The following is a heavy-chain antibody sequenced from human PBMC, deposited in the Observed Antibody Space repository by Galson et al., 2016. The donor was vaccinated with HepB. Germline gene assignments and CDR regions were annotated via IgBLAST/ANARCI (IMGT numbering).Heavy chain of an antibody. CDR3: VKVGSAIAVTGYFDN. D-gene: IGHD6-19*01. CDR1: GFSFHNYA. V-gene: IGHV3-43D*03. Sequence: SLRLSCAASGFSFHNYAMHWVRQAPGKGLEWVSLISWGAGTTYYVDSVKGRFTTSRDSTKNSLYLQMNSLRPEDTAIYYCVKVGSAIAVTGYFDNWGQGTLVTVSS. CDR2: ISWGAGTT. J-gene: IGHJ4*02.